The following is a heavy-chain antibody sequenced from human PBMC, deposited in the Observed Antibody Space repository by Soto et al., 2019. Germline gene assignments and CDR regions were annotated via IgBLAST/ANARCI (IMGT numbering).Heavy chain of an antibody. Sequence: QVQLVQSGAELKKAGSSVKVSCKASGGTFSSYTISWVRQAPGQGLEWMGRIIPILGIANYAQRFQGRVTITADKSTSTAYMELSSLRSEDTAVYYCAMEYCSSTSCYRDYWGQGTLVTVSS. CDR1: GGTFSSYT. D-gene: IGHD2-2*02. CDR3: AMEYCSSTSCYRDY. J-gene: IGHJ4*02. CDR2: IIPILGIA. V-gene: IGHV1-69*02.